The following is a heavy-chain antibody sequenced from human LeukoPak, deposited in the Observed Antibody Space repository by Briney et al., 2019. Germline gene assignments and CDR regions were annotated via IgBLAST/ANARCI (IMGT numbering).Heavy chain of an antibody. J-gene: IGHJ6*02. CDR2: MNPNSGNT. Sequence: GASVKVSCKASGYTFTSYDINWERQATGQGLEWMGLMNPNSGNTGYAQKFQGRVTMTRNTSISTAYMELSSLRSEDTAVYYCARVLGHQGVLLWFGESIYYYYGMDVWGQGTTVTVSS. CDR3: ARVLGHQGVLLWFGESIYYYYGMDV. V-gene: IGHV1-8*01. CDR1: GYTFTSYD. D-gene: IGHD3-10*01.